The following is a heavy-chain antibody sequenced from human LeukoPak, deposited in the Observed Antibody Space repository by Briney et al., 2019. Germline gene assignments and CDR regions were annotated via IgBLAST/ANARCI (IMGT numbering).Heavy chain of an antibody. J-gene: IGHJ4*02. V-gene: IGHV3-9*01. CDR3: ARDPSYSIAVAGIIGYYFDY. D-gene: IGHD6-19*01. CDR2: ISWNSGSI. Sequence: GRSLRLSCAASGFTFDDYAMHWVRQAPGKGLEWVSGISWNSGSIGYADSVKGRFTISRDNAKNSLYLQMNSLRAEDTAVYYCARDPSYSIAVAGIIGYYFDYWGQGTLVTVSS. CDR1: GFTFDDYA.